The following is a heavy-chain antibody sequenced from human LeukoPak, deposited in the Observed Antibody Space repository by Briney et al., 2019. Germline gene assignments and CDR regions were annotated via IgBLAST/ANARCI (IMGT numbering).Heavy chain of an antibody. CDR1: GYTFTGYY. J-gene: IGHJ6*03. CDR2: INPNTAGT. Sequence: ASVKVSCKASGYTFTGYYFHWVRQAPGQGLEWMGWINPNTAGTNYAQKFLGGVTLTWDTSISTAYMELNRLTSDATAVYYCATSAGDYRAGHYYYMGVWGKGTSVTVSS. V-gene: IGHV1-2*02. CDR3: ATSAGDYRAGHYYYMGV. D-gene: IGHD4-11*01.